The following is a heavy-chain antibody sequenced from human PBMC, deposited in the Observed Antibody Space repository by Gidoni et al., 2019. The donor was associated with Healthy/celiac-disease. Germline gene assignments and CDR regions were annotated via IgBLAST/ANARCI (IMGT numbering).Heavy chain of an antibody. CDR2: INSSSSDI. J-gene: IGHJ4*02. CDR1: GFTFSSHS. Sequence: EVQLVESGGGLVKPGGSLRLYCAASGFTFSSHSMNWVRQAPGKGLEWVSSINSSSSDIDYADSVKGRFTISRDNAKNSLYLQMNSLRAEDTAVYYCARGGVAGSPLWFGELLYPPYYFDYWGQGTLVTVSS. V-gene: IGHV3-21*01. CDR3: ARGGVAGSPLWFGELLYPPYYFDY. D-gene: IGHD3-10*01.